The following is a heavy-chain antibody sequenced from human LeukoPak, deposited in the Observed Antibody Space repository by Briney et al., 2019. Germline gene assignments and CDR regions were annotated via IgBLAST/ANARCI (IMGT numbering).Heavy chain of an antibody. CDR2: IYPGDSDT. CDR1: GDTFPNYR. Sequence: GESLKISCQHSGDTFPNYRIGRVRQMPGEGLEWMGIIYPGDSDTRYRQSFQGQVTLSADQSIRTAHLPWSSLPASDSAMYFFPTANEADRPFAYWGQGTLVTVSS. V-gene: IGHV5-51*01. D-gene: IGHD6-6*01. J-gene: IGHJ4*02. CDR3: PTANEADRPFAY.